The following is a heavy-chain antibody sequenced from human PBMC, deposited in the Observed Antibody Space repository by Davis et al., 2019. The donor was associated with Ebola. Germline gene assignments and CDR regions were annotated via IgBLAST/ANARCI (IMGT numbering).Heavy chain of an antibody. D-gene: IGHD2-8*02. CDR1: GGTFSSYA. Sequence: ASVKVSCKASGGTFSSYAISWVRQAPGQGLEWMGWINANTGGTRYAQKFQGWVTLTRDTSISTAYMELYRLRSDDTAVYYCARDGDPYCLRGVCYEYWGQGTLVTVSS. V-gene: IGHV1-2*04. CDR3: ARDGDPYCLRGVCYEY. J-gene: IGHJ4*02. CDR2: INANTGGT.